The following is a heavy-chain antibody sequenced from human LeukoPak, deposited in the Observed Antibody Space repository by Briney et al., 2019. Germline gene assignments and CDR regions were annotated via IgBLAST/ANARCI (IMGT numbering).Heavy chain of an antibody. Sequence: GGSLRLSCLASGFTFSDHTLNWVRQAPGKGLEWVAVISYDGSNKYYADSVKGRFTISRDNSKNTLYLQMNSLRAEDTAVYYCAKDLGYSGSSYFDYWGQGTLVTVSS. CDR3: AKDLGYSGSSYFDY. V-gene: IGHV3-30*18. D-gene: IGHD1-26*01. CDR2: ISYDGSNK. J-gene: IGHJ4*02. CDR1: GFTFSDHT.